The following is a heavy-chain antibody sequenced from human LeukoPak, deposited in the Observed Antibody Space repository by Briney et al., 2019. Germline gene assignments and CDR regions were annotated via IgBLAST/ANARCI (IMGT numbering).Heavy chain of an antibody. D-gene: IGHD1-1*01. CDR3: ARGTGYYYYMDV. CDR2: IYADGNT. Sequence: GGSLRLSCAASGFIVNTNYMTWVRQAPGRGLEWVSFIYADGNTYYADSVKGRFTISRDISKNAVYLQMNSLRAEDTAVYYCARGTGYYYYMDVWGKGTTVTISS. V-gene: IGHV3-53*01. J-gene: IGHJ6*03. CDR1: GFIVNTNY.